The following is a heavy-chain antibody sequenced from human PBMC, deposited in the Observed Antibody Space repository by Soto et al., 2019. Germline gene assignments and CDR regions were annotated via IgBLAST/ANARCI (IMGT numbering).Heavy chain of an antibody. D-gene: IGHD2-15*01. CDR3: ALSSGASFY. V-gene: IGHV4-4*02. CDR2: MSHGGST. J-gene: IGHJ4*02. Sequence: SETLSLTCDVSGVSIDSCYWWGWVRQPPGRDLEWLGDMSHGGSTNYNPSLKSRVTISVDKSKNQFSLNLNSVTAADTAVYYCALSSGASFYWGQGTLVTVSS. CDR1: GVSIDSCYW.